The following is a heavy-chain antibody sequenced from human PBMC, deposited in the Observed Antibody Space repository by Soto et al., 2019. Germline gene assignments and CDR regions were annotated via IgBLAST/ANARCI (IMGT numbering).Heavy chain of an antibody. Sequence: PGGSRRLSCAASGFPFSTYALSWVRQDPGKGLEWIAAISGCDFVTWYADSVKGRFTISRDNFRDSLYLQMNNLRGDDTALYYCARDPSFPRETCDFWGNGNLVSV. CDR1: GFPFSTYA. CDR3: ARDPSFPRETCDF. J-gene: IGHJ4*03. CDR2: ISGCDFVT. D-gene: IGHD3-3*01. V-gene: IGHV3-23*01.